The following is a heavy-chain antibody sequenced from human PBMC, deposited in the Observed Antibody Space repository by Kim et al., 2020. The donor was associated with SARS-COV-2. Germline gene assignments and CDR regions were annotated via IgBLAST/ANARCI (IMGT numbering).Heavy chain of an antibody. CDR1: GGTFSSYA. Sequence: SVKVSCKASGGTFSSYAISWVRQAPGQGLEWMGGIIPIFGTANYAQKFQGRVTITADESTSTAYMELSSLRSEDTAVYYCARGEGYGSGSYYVDYWGQGTLVTVSS. D-gene: IGHD3-10*01. J-gene: IGHJ4*02. CDR2: IIPIFGTA. V-gene: IGHV1-69*13. CDR3: ARGEGYGSGSYYVDY.